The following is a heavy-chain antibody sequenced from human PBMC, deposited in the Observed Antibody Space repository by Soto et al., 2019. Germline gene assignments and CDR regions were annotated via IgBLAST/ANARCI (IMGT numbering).Heavy chain of an antibody. CDR1: GGSISSYY. V-gene: IGHV4-4*07. D-gene: IGHD5-12*01. CDR2: IYTTGST. Sequence: QVQLQESGPGLVKPSETLSLACTVSGGSISSYYWSWIRQPAGKGLEWIGRIYTTGSTIYNPSLKSRVTMSVDTSKNQFSLMVSSVTAADTAIYYCARAGDGTATIFDSWGPGTLVTVSS. CDR3: ARAGDGTATIFDS. J-gene: IGHJ4*02.